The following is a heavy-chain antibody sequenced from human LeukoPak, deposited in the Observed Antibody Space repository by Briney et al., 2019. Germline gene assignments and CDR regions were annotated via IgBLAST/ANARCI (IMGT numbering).Heavy chain of an antibody. V-gene: IGHV1-18*01. CDR1: GYTFTSYG. Sequence: GASVKVSCKASGYTFTSYGISWVRLAPGQGLEWMGWINPNSGGTNYAQKFQGRVTITADESTSTAYMELSSLRSEDTAVYYCARVSRAARVLWRYDYMDVWGKGTTVTVSS. J-gene: IGHJ6*03. CDR3: ARVSRAARVLWRYDYMDV. D-gene: IGHD6-6*01. CDR2: INPNSGGT.